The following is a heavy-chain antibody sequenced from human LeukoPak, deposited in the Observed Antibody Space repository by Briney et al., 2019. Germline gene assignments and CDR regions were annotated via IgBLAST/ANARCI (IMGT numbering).Heavy chain of an antibody. CDR1: GFTFSSYA. CDR2: ISSSGGST. J-gene: IGHJ4*02. Sequence: PGGSLRLSCAASGFTFSSYAMSWVRQAPGKGLEWVSSISSSGGSTSYADSVKGRFTISRDNSKNCLYLQMNSLTVEDTALYYCTRVTSWRTGFDYWGQGTLVTVSS. D-gene: IGHD1-1*01. CDR3: TRVTSWRTGFDY. V-gene: IGHV3-23*01.